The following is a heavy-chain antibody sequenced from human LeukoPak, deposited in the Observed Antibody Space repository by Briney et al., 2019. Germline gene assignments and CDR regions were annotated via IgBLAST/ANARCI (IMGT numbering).Heavy chain of an antibody. V-gene: IGHV3-23*01. CDR2: ISGSGGST. CDR1: GFTFSSYG. CDR3: AKTITLYSSGSI. J-gene: IGHJ3*02. Sequence: GGSLRLSCAASGFTFSSYGMSWVRQAPGKGLEWVSAISGSGGSTYYADSVKGRFTISRDNSKNTLYLQMNSLRAEDTAVYYCAKTITLYSSGSIWGQGTMVTVSS. D-gene: IGHD6-19*01.